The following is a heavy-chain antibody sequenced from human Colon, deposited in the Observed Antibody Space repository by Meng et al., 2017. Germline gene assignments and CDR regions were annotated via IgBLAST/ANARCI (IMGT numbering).Heavy chain of an antibody. J-gene: IGHJ5*02. D-gene: IGHD3-22*01. CDR1: GCSISSVDYY. CDR3: ARYFYDSRGVTWFDP. CDR2: FYFSGNT. V-gene: IGHV4-31*03. Sequence: VQTQEPGPGLVKPSQTLCLTCTVSGCSISSVDYYWSWSRQHPGKGLEWIGNFYFSGNTYYNPSLKSRVSISVDTSKNRFSLNLSSVTAADTAVYYCARYFYDSRGVTWFDPWGQGTLVTVSS.